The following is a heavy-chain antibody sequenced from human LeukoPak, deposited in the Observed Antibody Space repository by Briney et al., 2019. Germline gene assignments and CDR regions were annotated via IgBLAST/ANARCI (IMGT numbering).Heavy chain of an antibody. D-gene: IGHD7-27*01. V-gene: IGHV3-23*01. CDR1: GFTFSSYA. Sequence: GGSLRLSCAASGFTFSSYAMSWVRQAPGKGLEWVSEISGSGESTYYGDSVKGRFTISRDNSKNTLYLQMNSLRAGDTAIYYCTREHWDFDYWGQGTLVTVSS. CDR3: TREHWDFDY. CDR2: ISGSGEST. J-gene: IGHJ4*02.